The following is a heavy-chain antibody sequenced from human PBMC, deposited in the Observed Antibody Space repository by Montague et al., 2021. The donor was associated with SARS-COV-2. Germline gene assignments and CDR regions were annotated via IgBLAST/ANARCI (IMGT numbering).Heavy chain of an antibody. V-gene: IGHV4-39*01. Sequence: SETLSLTCTVSGGSISSSSYYWGWIRQPPGKGLEWIGSIYYSGSTYYNPSLKSRVTISVDTSKNQFSLKLSSVTAADTAVYYCASPGVYYDSSGLLGFDYWGQGTLVTVSS. D-gene: IGHD3-22*01. CDR1: GGSISSSSYY. CDR3: ASPGVYYDSSGLLGFDY. CDR2: IYYSGST. J-gene: IGHJ4*02.